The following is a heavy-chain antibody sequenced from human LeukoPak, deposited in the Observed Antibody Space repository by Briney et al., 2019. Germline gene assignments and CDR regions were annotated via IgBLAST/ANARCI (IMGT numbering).Heavy chain of an antibody. J-gene: IGHJ4*02. Sequence: SETLSLTCAVSGYSISSSNWWGWIRQPPGKGLEWIGYIYYSGSTYYNPSLKSRVTMSVDTSKNQFSLKLSSVTAADTAVYYCARSPPYYDSSGSLFDYWGQGTLVTVSS. V-gene: IGHV4-28*01. D-gene: IGHD3-22*01. CDR3: ARSPPYYDSSGSLFDY. CDR1: GYSISSSNW. CDR2: IYYSGST.